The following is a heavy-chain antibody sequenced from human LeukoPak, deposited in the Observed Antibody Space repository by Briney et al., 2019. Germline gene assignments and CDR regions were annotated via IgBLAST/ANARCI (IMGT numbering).Heavy chain of an antibody. Sequence: AGGSLRLSCATSGFTFSSYALNWVRHAPGQGLEWVSAISGSGGSTYYADSVKGRSTISRDTSKNIVYLLLNSLRAEDTAIYYCARFRWGDYYYYGVDVWGQGTTVTVSS. CDR2: ISGSGGST. V-gene: IGHV3-23*01. CDR1: GFTFSSYA. J-gene: IGHJ6*02. CDR3: ARFRWGDYYYYGVDV. D-gene: IGHD3-16*01.